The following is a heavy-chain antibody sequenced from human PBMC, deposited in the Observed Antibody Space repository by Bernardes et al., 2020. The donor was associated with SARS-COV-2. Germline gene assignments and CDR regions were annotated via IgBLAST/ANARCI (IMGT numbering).Heavy chain of an antibody. Sequence: GGSLRLSCAASGFTFNIYGMNWVRQAPGKGLEWVAVIWYDGNQFYADSVKGRFTVSRDNTENMVYLQMSSLRVEDTAVYYCAKEGGSGTFYFRTGRKDYAMDVWGQGTTVTVSS. V-gene: IGHV3-33*06. CDR3: AKEGGSGTFYFRTGRKDYAMDV. D-gene: IGHD3-10*01. CDR2: IWYDGNQ. CDR1: GFTFNIYG. J-gene: IGHJ6*02.